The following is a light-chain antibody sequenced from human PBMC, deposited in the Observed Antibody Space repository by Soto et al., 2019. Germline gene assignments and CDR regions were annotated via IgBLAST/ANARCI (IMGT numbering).Light chain of an antibody. CDR1: SSNIGSNP. CDR2: DND. Sequence: QSVLTHPPSSSGTPWQRVTISASGSSSNIGSNPVSWYQQRPGTAPKPLIYDNDERPSGVPVRFSGSKSATSASLAISGLQSEDEGDYYCATWDDSRNGYVFGPGTKVTVL. CDR3: ATWDDSRNGYV. V-gene: IGLV1-44*01. J-gene: IGLJ1*01.